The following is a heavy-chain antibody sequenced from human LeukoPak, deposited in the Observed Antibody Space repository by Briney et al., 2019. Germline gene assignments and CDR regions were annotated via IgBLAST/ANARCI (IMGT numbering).Heavy chain of an antibody. D-gene: IGHD3-3*01. J-gene: IGHJ4*02. CDR2: IWYHGNDV. CDR3: ARDFWNEPSKYLDY. CDR1: GFTFGSYG. Sequence: PGGSLRLSCSASGFTFGSYGMHWVRQAPGKGLEWVALIWYHGNDVDYADSVKGRFTISRDNSKNTLYLQMNSVRAEDTAVYFCARDFWNEPSKYLDYWGQGTLVTVSS. V-gene: IGHV3-33*01.